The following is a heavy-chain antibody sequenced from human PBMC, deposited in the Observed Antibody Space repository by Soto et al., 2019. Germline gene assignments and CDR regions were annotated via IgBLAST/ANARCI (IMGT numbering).Heavy chain of an antibody. J-gene: IGHJ6*02. Sequence: GGSLRLSCAASGFTFSYYEMNWVRQAPGKGLEWVSHISGIDGSIYYADSVKGRFTISTDDAKNSLYLQMNSLRAEDTAVYYCAKSPDFYYYGMDVCGQGTTVTVSS. V-gene: IGHV3-48*03. CDR1: GFTFSYYE. CDR3: AKSPDFYYYGMDV. CDR2: ISGIDGSI.